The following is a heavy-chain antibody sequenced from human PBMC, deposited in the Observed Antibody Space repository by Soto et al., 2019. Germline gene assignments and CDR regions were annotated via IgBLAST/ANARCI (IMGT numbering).Heavy chain of an antibody. Sequence: QVQLVQSGSEVKKPGSSVKVSCKASGGTFSDFTLSWLRQAPGRGLEWMGGIIPMIGATHNAQKLKGRLTITADKSTGTVYMELNSLRSDDTAVYYCARYWSAGTLYGAFDIWGQGTEVTVSP. CDR1: GGTFSDFT. CDR2: IIPMIGAT. V-gene: IGHV1-69*06. CDR3: ARYWSAGTLYGAFDI. D-gene: IGHD2-15*01. J-gene: IGHJ3*02.